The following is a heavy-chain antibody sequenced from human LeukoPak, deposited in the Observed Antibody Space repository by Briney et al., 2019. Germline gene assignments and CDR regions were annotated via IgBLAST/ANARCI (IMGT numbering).Heavy chain of an antibody. CDR3: AVVVITNYAFDI. V-gene: IGHV1-69*06. Sequence: SVKVSCKASGGTFSSYAISWVRQAPGQGLEWMGGIIPIFGTANYAQKFQGRVTTTADKSTSTAYMELSSLRSEDTAVYYCAVVVITNYAFDIWGQGTMVTVSS. D-gene: IGHD3-22*01. CDR2: IIPIFGTA. J-gene: IGHJ3*02. CDR1: GGTFSSYA.